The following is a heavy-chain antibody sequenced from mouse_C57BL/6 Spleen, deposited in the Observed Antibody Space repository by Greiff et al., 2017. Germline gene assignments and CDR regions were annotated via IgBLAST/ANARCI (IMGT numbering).Heavy chain of an antibody. V-gene: IGHV5-9-1*02. J-gene: IGHJ3*01. Sequence: EVKLVESGAGLVKPGGSLKLSCAASGFTFSSYAMSWVRQTPEKRLEWVAYISSGGDYIYYAATVKGRFTISRDNARNTLYLQMSSLKSEDTAMYYCTREGSDSSGYWFAYWGQGTLVTVSA. CDR2: ISSGGDYI. D-gene: IGHD3-2*02. CDR3: TREGSDSSGYWFAY. CDR1: GFTFSSYA.